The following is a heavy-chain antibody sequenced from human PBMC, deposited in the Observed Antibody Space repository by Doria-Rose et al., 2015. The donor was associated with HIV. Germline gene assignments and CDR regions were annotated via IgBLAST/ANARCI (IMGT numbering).Heavy chain of an antibody. V-gene: IGHV2-26*01. D-gene: IGHD6-13*01. J-gene: IGHJ4*02. CDR1: GVSLSSPGMG. CDR3: ARIKSSRWYHKYYFDF. CDR2: IFSDDER. Sequence: QITLRESGPVLVKPTETLTLTCTVSGVSLSSPGMGVSWIRQPPGKALEWLANIFSDDERSYKPSLKSILTISRCTSKSQVILTMTDMDPVDTATYYCARIKSSRWYHKYYFDFWGQGTLVIVSA.